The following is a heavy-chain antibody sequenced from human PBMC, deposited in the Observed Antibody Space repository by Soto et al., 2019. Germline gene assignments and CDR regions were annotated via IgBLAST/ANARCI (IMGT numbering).Heavy chain of an antibody. D-gene: IGHD6-19*01. J-gene: IGHJ3*02. CDR2: INHSGST. V-gene: IGHV4-34*01. CDR3: ARGLGRIAGAQGAFDI. Sequence: QVQLQQWGAGLLKPSETLSLTCAVYGGSFSGYYWSWIRQPPGKGLEWIGEINHSGSTNYNPSLKSRVTISVDTSKNQFSLKLSSVTAADTTVYYCARGLGRIAGAQGAFDIWGQGTMVTVSS. CDR1: GGSFSGYY.